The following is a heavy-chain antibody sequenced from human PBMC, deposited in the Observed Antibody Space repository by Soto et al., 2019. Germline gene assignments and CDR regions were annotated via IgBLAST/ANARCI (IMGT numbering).Heavy chain of an antibody. CDR2: IIPILGIA. CDR1: GGTFSSYT. D-gene: IGHD1-1*01. J-gene: IGHJ5*02. CDR3: ARSISLTSGTNWFDP. V-gene: IGHV1-69*02. Sequence: ASVKVSCKASGGTFSSYTISWVRQAPGQGLEWMGRIIPILGIANYAQKFQGRVTITADKSTSTAYMELSSLRSEDTAVYYCARSISLTSGTNWFDPWGQGTLVTVSS.